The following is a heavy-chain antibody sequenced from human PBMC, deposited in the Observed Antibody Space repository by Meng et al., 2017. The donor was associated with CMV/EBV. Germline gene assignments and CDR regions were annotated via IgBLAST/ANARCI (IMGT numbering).Heavy chain of an antibody. CDR2: INPSGGST. J-gene: IGHJ6*02. CDR3: ARYGSGSYLRLGYYDMDV. Sequence: ASVKVSCKASGYTFTSYYMHWVRQAPGQGLEWMGIINPSGGSTSYAQKFQGRVTMTRDTSTSTVYMELSSLRSEDTAVYYCARYGSGSYLRLGYYDMDVWGQGTTVTVSS. CDR1: GYTFTSYY. D-gene: IGHD3-10*01. V-gene: IGHV1-46*01.